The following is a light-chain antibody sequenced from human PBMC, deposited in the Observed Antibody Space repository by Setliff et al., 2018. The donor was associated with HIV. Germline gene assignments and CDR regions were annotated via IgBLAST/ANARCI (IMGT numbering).Light chain of an antibody. V-gene: IGLV2-14*03. J-gene: IGLJ1*01. CDR2: EVT. Sequence: QSVLTQPASVSGSPGQSIAISCTGSSSDVGGFNSVSWYQQHPDKAPKLIVYEVTNRPSEVSDRFFGSKSGNTASLTISGPQTEDEADYYCLSYTTTTPSPYVFGTGTKVTVL. CDR3: LSYTTTTPSPYV. CDR1: SSDVGGFNS.